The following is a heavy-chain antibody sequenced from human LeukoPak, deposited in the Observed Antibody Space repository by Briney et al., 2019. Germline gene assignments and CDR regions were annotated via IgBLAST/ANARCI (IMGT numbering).Heavy chain of an antibody. J-gene: IGHJ4*02. CDR2: IIPIFGTA. CDR3: AREVYSSSVSFDY. V-gene: IGHV1-69*13. D-gene: IGHD6-6*01. CDR1: GGTLSSYA. Sequence: SVKVSCKASGGTLSSYAISWVRQAPGQGLEWMGGIIPIFGTANYAQKFQGRVTITADESTSTAYMELSSLRSEDTAVYFCAREVYSSSVSFDYWGQGTLVTVSS.